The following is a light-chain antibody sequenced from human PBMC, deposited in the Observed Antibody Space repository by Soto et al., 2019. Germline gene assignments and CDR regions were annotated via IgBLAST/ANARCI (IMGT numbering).Light chain of an antibody. CDR1: QVINNW. J-gene: IGKJ3*01. CDR2: AAS. V-gene: IGKV1-12*02. CDR3: QQANSFPFT. Sequence: DIQMTQSPSSVSASVGDRFTITCRASQVINNWLAWYQQNPGKAPNLLIYAASTLQTGVPSRFSGSGSGTDLTLTISSLQPEDFAAYYGQQANSFPFTFGPGTKVDIK.